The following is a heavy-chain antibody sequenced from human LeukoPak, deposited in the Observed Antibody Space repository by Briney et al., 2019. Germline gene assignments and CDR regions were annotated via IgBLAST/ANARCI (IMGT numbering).Heavy chain of an antibody. Sequence: SQTLSLTCTVSGGSISSGGYYWSWLRQHPGTGLEWIGYIYCSGSTYYNPSLKSRVTISVDTSKNQFSLKLSSVTAADTAVYYCTEYRGGAFDIWGQGTMVTVSS. J-gene: IGHJ3*02. CDR3: TEYRGGAFDI. V-gene: IGHV4-31*03. CDR1: GGSISSGGYY. D-gene: IGHD2-2*01. CDR2: IYCSGST.